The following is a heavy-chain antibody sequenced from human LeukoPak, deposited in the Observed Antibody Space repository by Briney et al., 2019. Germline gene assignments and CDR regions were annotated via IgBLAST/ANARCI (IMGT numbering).Heavy chain of an antibody. Sequence: SETLSLTCTVSGGSISPYFWSWMRQTPGKGLEWIGYISYTGSTNYNPAPHSRVTISVDTSTNPFPLQLTSVTAADTAVDYCARDDYRGVTNFDPWGQGTLVTVSS. D-gene: IGHD3-10*01. CDR1: GGSISPYF. V-gene: IGHV4-59*01. CDR2: ISYTGST. CDR3: ARDDYRGVTNFDP. J-gene: IGHJ5*02.